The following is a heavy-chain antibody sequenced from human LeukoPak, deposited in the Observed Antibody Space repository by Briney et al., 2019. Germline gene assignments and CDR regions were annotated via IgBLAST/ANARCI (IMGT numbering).Heavy chain of an antibody. J-gene: IGHJ2*01. CDR1: GITFTSLW. Sequence: GGSLRLSCAASGITFTSLWMTWFRQAPGKGLEWVADLNQDGSEEHYVASVKGRFTIFRDSTSLYLQMNSLRAEDTAVYYCAGGQGWHFHLWGRGTLITVSS. D-gene: IGHD2-15*01. CDR2: LNQDGSEE. CDR3: AGGQGWHFHL. V-gene: IGHV3-7*01.